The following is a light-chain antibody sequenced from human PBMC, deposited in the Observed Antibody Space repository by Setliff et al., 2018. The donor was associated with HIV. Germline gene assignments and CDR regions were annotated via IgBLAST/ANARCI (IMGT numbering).Light chain of an antibody. CDR2: DVS. Sequence: QSVLTQPASVSGSPGQSITISCTGTGGDVGGYNYVSWYQQHPGKAPKLMIYDVSSRPSGVSNRFSGSKFGNTASLTISGLQAEDEADYYCSSYTSTSTVIFGGGTKVTVL. V-gene: IGLV2-14*03. CDR1: GGDVGGYNY. CDR3: SSYTSTSTVI. J-gene: IGLJ2*01.